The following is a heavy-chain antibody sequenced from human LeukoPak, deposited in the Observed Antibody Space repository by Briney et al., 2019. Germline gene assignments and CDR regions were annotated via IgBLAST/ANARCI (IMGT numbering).Heavy chain of an antibody. J-gene: IGHJ4*02. V-gene: IGHV3-30*01. D-gene: IGHD3-22*01. CDR1: GFTFSSYA. CDR2: ISYDGSNK. Sequence: PGRSLRLSCAASGFTFSSYAMHWVRQAPGKGLEWVAVISYDGSNKYYADSVKGRFTISRDNSKNTLYLQMKSLRAEDTAVYYCARERDYYDSSGYLDYWGQGTLVTVSS. CDR3: ARERDYYDSSGYLDY.